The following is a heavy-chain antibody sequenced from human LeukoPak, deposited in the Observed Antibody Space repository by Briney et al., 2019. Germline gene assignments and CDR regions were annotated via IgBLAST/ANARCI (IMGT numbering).Heavy chain of an antibody. Sequence: GGSLRLSCAASGFTFSNNWMTWVRQAPGKGLEWVASVKKDESEKYYVDSVKGRFTISSDNAKNSLYLQMNSLRVEDTAVYYCAKPFRIRAAFDIWGQGTMVTVSS. CDR3: AKPFRIRAAFDI. D-gene: IGHD3-10*01. CDR2: VKKDESEK. J-gene: IGHJ3*02. V-gene: IGHV3-7*01. CDR1: GFTFSNNW.